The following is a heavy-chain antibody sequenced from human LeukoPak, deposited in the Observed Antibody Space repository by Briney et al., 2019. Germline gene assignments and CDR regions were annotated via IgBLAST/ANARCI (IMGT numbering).Heavy chain of an antibody. CDR1: GFAFSSYA. J-gene: IGHJ4*02. CDR2: ISGSGGST. CDR3: AKDSDAVTTCLDS. V-gene: IGHV3-23*01. D-gene: IGHD4-17*01. Sequence: GGSLRVSCAASGFAFSSYAMGWIRQAPGKGLEWVSSISGSGGSTHYADSVKGRFTISRDNSKITLYLHMNSLRAEDTAVYYCAKDSDAVTTCLDSWGQGTLVAVSS.